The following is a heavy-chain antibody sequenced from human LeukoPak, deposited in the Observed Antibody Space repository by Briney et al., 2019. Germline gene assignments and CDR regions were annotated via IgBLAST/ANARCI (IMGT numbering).Heavy chain of an antibody. D-gene: IGHD6-19*01. CDR3: AKETYSSGWYPYFDY. CDR2: ISGSGGST. J-gene: IGHJ4*02. Sequence: GGSLRLSCAAAGFTFNDAWMSWVRQAPGKGLEWVSGISGSGGSTYYADSVKGRFTISRDNSKNTLFLQMNSLRAEDTAVYYCAKETYSSGWYPYFDYWGQGTLVTVSS. CDR1: GFTFNDAW. V-gene: IGHV3-23*01.